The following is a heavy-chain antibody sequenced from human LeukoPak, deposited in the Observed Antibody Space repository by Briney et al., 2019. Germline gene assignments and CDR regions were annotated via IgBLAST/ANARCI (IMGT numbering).Heavy chain of an antibody. CDR1: GFTFDDYG. V-gene: IGHV3-20*01. CDR3: ARRRGGGYSYAYIDY. D-gene: IGHD5-18*01. CDR2: INWNGGST. J-gene: IGHJ4*02. Sequence: GGSLRLSCAASGFTFDDYGMSWVRQAPGEGLEWVSGINWNGGSTGYADSVKGRFTISRDNAKNSLYLQMNSLRAEDTALYHCARRRGGGYSYAYIDYWGQGTLVTVSS.